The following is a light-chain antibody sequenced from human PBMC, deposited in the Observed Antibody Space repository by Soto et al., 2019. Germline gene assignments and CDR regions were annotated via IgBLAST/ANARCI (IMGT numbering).Light chain of an antibody. CDR3: QQYMSYS. V-gene: IGKV1-5*01. J-gene: IGKJ1*01. CDR1: QSVSGW. CDR2: DAS. Sequence: DIQMSQSPSTLSSSMGDTVTLTCRASQSVSGWLAWYQQKPGEAPKLLIYDASTLESGVPSRFSGSGSGTEFTLTISSLQSDDFATYYCQQYMSYSFGQGTKVDIK.